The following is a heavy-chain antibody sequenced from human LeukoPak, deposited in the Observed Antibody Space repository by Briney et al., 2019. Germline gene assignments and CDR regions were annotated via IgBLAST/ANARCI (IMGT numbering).Heavy chain of an antibody. CDR2: ISWNSGSI. Sequence: GGSLRLSCAASGFTFDDYAMHWVRQAPGKGLEWVSGISWNSGSIGYADSVKGRFTISRDNAKNSLYLQMNSLRAEDTAVYYCAREGGSHSYNWFDPWGQGTLVTVSS. D-gene: IGHD1-26*01. V-gene: IGHV3-9*01. J-gene: IGHJ5*02. CDR3: AREGGSHSYNWFDP. CDR1: GFTFDDYA.